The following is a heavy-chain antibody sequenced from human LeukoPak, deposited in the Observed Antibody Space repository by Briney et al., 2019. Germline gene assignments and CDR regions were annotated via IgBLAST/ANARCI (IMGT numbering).Heavy chain of an antibody. J-gene: IGHJ4*02. CDR1: GFTVSSNY. CDR2: VYGDYNA. V-gene: IGHV3-53*01. CDR3: ARGIVGVIPIDY. D-gene: IGHD1-26*01. Sequence: GGTLRLSCAASGFTVSSNYMAWVRQAPGKGLEWVSFVYGDYNAYYADSVKGRFTISRDNSANTLYLQMNSLRVEDTAVYYCARGIVGVIPIDYWGQGTLVTVSS.